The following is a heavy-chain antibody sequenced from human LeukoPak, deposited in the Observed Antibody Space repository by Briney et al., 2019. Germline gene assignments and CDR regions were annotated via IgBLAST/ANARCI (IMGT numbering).Heavy chain of an antibody. Sequence: PGGSLRLSCAASGFTFSSYSMIWVRQAPGKGLEWVSSISSSSSYIYYADSVKGRFTISRDNAKNSLYLQMNSLRAEDTAVYYCARDLGRYCSSTSCYPFDYWGQGTLVTVSS. CDR1: GFTFSSYS. V-gene: IGHV3-21*01. D-gene: IGHD2-2*01. CDR2: ISSSSSYI. CDR3: ARDLGRYCSSTSCYPFDY. J-gene: IGHJ4*02.